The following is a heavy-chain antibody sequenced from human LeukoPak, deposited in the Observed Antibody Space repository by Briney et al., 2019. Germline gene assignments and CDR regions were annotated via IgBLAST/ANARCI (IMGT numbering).Heavy chain of an antibody. CDR1: GFTFSNAW. J-gene: IGHJ4*02. D-gene: IGHD2-2*01. Sequence: GGSLSLSCAASGFTFSNAWMSWVRQAPGKGLEWVGRIKSKTDGGTTDYAAPVKGRFTISRDDSKNTLYLQMNSLKTEDTAVYYCTTETCSSTSCLDYWGQGTLVTVSS. V-gene: IGHV3-15*01. CDR2: IKSKTDGGTT. CDR3: TTETCSSTSCLDY.